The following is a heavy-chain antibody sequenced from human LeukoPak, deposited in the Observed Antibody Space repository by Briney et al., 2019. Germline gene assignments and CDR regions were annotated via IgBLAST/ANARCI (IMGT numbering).Heavy chain of an antibody. CDR3: ARDPYYDFWSGYFSV. Sequence: AASVKVSCKASGYTFTSYAMHWVRQAPGQRLEWMGWINAGNGNTKYSQKFQGRVTITRDTSASTAYMELSSLRSEDTAVYYCARDPYYDFWSGYFSVWGQGTTVTVSS. J-gene: IGHJ6*02. CDR2: INAGNGNT. D-gene: IGHD3-3*01. CDR1: GYTFTSYA. V-gene: IGHV1-3*01.